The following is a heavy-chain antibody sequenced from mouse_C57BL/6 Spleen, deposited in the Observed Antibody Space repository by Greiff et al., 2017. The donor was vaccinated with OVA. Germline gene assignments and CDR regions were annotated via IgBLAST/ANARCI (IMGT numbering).Heavy chain of an antibody. CDR1: GFSLTSYG. Sequence: QVQLKQSGPGLVQHSQSLSITCTVSGFSLTSYGVHWVRQSPGKGLEWLGVIWSGGSTDYNAAFISRLSISKDNSKSQVFFKMNSLQADDTAIYYCARGNDYGTYWGQGTLVTVSA. V-gene: IGHV2-2*01. CDR3: ARGNDYGTY. J-gene: IGHJ3*01. D-gene: IGHD2-4*01. CDR2: IWSGGST.